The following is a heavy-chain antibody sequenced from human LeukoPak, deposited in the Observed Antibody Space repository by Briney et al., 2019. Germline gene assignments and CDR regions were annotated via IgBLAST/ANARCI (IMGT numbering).Heavy chain of an antibody. CDR3: ATRSIAATNTYYFDY. D-gene: IGHD6-13*01. V-gene: IGHV5-51*01. J-gene: IGHJ4*02. CDR1: GYSSTSYW. CDR2: IYPGDSDT. Sequence: GESLKISCKGSGYSSTSYWIAWVRQMPGKGLEWMGIIYPGDSDTRYSPSFQGQVTISADKSISTAYLQWSSLKASDTAMYYCATRSIAATNTYYFDYWGQGTLVTVSS.